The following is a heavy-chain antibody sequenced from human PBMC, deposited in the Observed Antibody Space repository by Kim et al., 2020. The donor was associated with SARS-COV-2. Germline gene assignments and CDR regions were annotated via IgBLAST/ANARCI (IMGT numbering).Heavy chain of an antibody. D-gene: IGHD3-9*01. CDR3: AKAQGILTGYLDY. V-gene: IGHV3-23*01. Sequence: YADSTKGRFTISRDNAKNTLYLQMNSLRAEDTAVYYCAKAQGILTGYLDYWGQGTLVTVSS. J-gene: IGHJ4*02.